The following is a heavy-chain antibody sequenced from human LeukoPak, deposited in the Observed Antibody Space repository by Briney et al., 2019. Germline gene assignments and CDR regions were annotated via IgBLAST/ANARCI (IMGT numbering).Heavy chain of an antibody. V-gene: IGHV1-69*05. CDR3: ARADYDTLTGRCSHFDY. CDR1: GGTFSSYA. CDR2: IIPIFGTA. J-gene: IGHJ4*02. Sequence: SVKVSCKASGGTFSSYAISWVRQAPGQGLEWMGRIIPIFGTANYAQKFQGRVTITTDESTSTAYMELSSLRSEDTAVYYCARADYDTLTGRCSHFDYWGQGTLVTVSS. D-gene: IGHD3-9*01.